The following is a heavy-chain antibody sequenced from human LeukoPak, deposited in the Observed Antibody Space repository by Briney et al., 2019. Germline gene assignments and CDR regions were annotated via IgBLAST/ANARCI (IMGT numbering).Heavy chain of an antibody. CDR3: ARLTGSWYFDL. CDR1: GGSISSGSYF. CDR2: IYHSGST. D-gene: IGHD1-14*01. J-gene: IGHJ2*01. Sequence: SQTLSLTCTVSGGSISSGSYFWGWIRQPPGKGLEWIGSIYHSGSTYYSPSLKSRVTISVDTSKNQFSLKLNSVTAADTAVYYCARLTGSWYFDLWGRGTLVTVSS. V-gene: IGHV4-39*07.